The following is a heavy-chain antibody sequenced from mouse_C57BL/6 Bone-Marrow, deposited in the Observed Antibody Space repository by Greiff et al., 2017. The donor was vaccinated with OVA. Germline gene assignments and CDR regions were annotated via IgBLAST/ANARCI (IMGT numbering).Heavy chain of an antibody. CDR3: ARDGDHGYFDD. V-gene: IGHV7-1*01. J-gene: IGHJ1*03. D-gene: IGHD2-13*01. CDR2: SRHNANDSKT. Sequence: EVKVVESGGGLVQPGRSLRLSCASSGFTFSDFYMEWVRQAPGKGLEWIAASRHNANDSKTEYSAYVKGRFIVSRDTSQSILDLQMNALRAEDTAIDYCARDGDHGYFDDWGKGTTVTVSS. CDR1: GFTFSDFY.